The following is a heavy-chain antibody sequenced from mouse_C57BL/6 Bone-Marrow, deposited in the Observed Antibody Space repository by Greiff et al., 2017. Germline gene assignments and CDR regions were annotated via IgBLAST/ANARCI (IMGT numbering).Heavy chain of an antibody. J-gene: IGHJ3*01. Sequence: VQRVESGAELVKPGASVKMSCKASGYTFTSYWITWVKQRPGQGLEWIGDIYPGSGSTNYNEKFKSKATLTVDTSSSTAYMQLSSLTSEDSAVYYCARWGMVTPFAYWGQGTLVTVSA. CDR2: IYPGSGST. D-gene: IGHD2-2*01. CDR1: GYTFTSYW. CDR3: ARWGMVTPFAY. V-gene: IGHV1-55*01.